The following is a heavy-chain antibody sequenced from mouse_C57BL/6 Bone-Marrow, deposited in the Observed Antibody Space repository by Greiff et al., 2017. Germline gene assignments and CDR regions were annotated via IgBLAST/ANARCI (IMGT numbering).Heavy chain of an antibody. CDR3: AREEGYYYGSSYEDAMDY. CDR1: GYTFTSYW. V-gene: IGHV1-55*01. D-gene: IGHD1-1*01. CDR2: IYPGSGST. Sequence: VQLQQPGAELVKPGASVKLSCKASGYTFTSYWMHWVKQRPGQGLEWIGDIYPGSGSTNYNEKFKSKATLTVDTSSSTAYMQLSSLTSEDSAVYYCAREEGYYYGSSYEDAMDYWGQGTSVTVSS. J-gene: IGHJ4*01.